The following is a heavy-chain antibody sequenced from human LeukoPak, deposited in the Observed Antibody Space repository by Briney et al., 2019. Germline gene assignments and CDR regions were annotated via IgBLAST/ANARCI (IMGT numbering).Heavy chain of an antibody. J-gene: IGHJ3*02. Sequence: ASVKVSRKVSGYTLTELSMHWVRQAPGKGLEWMGGFDPEDGETIYAQKFQGRVTMTEDTSTDTAYMELSSLRSEDTAVYYCASYSRGINAFDIWGQGTMVTVSS. CDR2: FDPEDGET. CDR1: GYTLTELS. CDR3: ASYSRGINAFDI. D-gene: IGHD2-15*01. V-gene: IGHV1-24*01.